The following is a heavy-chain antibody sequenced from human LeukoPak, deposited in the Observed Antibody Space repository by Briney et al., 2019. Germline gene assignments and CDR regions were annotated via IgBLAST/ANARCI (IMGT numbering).Heavy chain of an antibody. CDR1: GGSFSGYY. D-gene: IGHD4-17*01. V-gene: IGHV4-34*01. CDR3: ARGRGLTTVTLDY. Sequence: SETLSLTCAVYGGSFSGYYWSWIRQPPGKGLEWIGEINHSGSTNYNPSLKSRVTISVDTSKNQFSLKLSSVTAADTAVYYCARGRGLTTVTLDYWGQGTLVTVSS. CDR2: INHSGST. J-gene: IGHJ4*02.